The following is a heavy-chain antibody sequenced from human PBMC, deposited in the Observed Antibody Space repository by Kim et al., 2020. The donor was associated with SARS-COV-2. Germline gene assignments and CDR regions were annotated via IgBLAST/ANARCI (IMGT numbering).Heavy chain of an antibody. CDR2: IDPSDSYT. CDR3: ARGVGYNVDY. D-gene: IGHD5-12*01. Sequence: GESLKISCKGSGYSFTSYWISWVCQMPGKGLEWMGRIDPSDSYTNYSPSFQGHVTISAAKSISTAYLQWSSLKASDTAMYYCARGVGYNVDYWGQGTLVTVSS. CDR1: GYSFTSYW. J-gene: IGHJ4*02. V-gene: IGHV5-10-1*01.